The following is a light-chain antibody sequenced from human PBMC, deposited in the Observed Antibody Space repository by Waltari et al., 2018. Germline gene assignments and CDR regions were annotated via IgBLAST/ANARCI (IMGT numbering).Light chain of an antibody. CDR2: LGS. V-gene: IGKV2-28*01. CDR3: MQAIETFT. Sequence: DIVLTQSPLSLPVTSGEPASIPCRPSQSLLHSNGYNYLEWYLQKPGQSPHLLFYLGSNRASGVHDRFSGSGAGTDCTLKISRVEGDDVRVYYCMQAIETFTFGGGTKVEIK. CDR1: QSLLHSNGYNY. J-gene: IGKJ4*01.